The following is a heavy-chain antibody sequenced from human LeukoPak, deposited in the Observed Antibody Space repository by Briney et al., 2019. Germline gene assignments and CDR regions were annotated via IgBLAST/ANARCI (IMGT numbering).Heavy chain of an antibody. CDR2: LASDENNR. D-gene: IGHD3-16*01. Sequence: GGSLRLSCAASGFTFSSYAMSWVRQAPGKGLEWVSRLASDENNRIYADSVKGRFTISRDNAKDTLFLQMNSLRVEDTGFYYCARAAGWGRLDSWGQGALVTVSS. J-gene: IGHJ4*02. V-gene: IGHV3-74*01. CDR3: ARAAGWGRLDS. CDR1: GFTFSSYA.